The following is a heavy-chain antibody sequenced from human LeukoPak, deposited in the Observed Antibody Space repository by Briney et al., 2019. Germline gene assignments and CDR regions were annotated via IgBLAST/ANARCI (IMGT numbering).Heavy chain of an antibody. CDR2: INHSGST. J-gene: IGHJ4*02. CDR1: GGSFSGYY. D-gene: IGHD5-12*01. Sequence: SETLSLTCAAYGGSFSGYYWSWIRQPPGKGLEWIGEINHSGSTNYNPSLKSRVTISVDTSKNQFSLKLSSVTAADTAVYYCANSGYDPFYFDYWGQGTLVTVSS. V-gene: IGHV4-34*01. CDR3: ANSGYDPFYFDY.